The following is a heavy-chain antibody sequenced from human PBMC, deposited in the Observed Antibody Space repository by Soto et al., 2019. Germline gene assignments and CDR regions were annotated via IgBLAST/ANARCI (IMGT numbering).Heavy chain of an antibody. V-gene: IGHV5-10-1*01. CDR1: GYSFAGYW. CDR2: IDPSDSQT. D-gene: IGHD3-22*01. Sequence: LGASLKISCKGSGYSFAGYWITWVRQKPGKALEWMGRIDPSDSQTYYSPSFRGHVTISVTKSITTVFLQWSSLRASDTAMYYCARQIYDSDTGPNFQYYFDSWGQGTPVTVSS. CDR3: ARQIYDSDTGPNFQYYFDS. J-gene: IGHJ4*02.